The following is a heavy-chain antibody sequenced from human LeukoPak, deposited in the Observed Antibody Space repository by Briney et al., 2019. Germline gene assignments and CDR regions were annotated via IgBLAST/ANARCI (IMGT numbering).Heavy chain of an antibody. CDR3: ARARSGNHKLSFDY. V-gene: IGHV1-69*13. D-gene: IGHD3-3*01. Sequence: SVKVSCKASGGTFSSYAICWVRQAPGQGLEWMGGIIPIFGTANYAQKFQGRVTITADESTSTAYMELSSLRSEDTAVYYCARARSGNHKLSFDYWGQGTLVTVSS. CDR1: GGTFSSYA. J-gene: IGHJ4*02. CDR2: IIPIFGTA.